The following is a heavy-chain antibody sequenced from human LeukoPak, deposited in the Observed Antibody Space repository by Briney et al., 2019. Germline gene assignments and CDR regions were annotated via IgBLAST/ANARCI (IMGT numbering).Heavy chain of an antibody. CDR3: ARGPYSYDSSGAFDI. CDR1: GDSLSRGDEY. V-gene: IGHV4-61*02. Sequence: TLSLTCTVSGDSLSRGDEYWSWVRQPGGRGLEWLGRIVSSGSNNKKPSRKGGVTISVDTSKNQFSRKRSAVTAGARAGYFCARGPYSYDSSGAFDIWGQGTMVTVSS. D-gene: IGHD3-22*01. CDR2: IVSSGSN. J-gene: IGHJ3*02.